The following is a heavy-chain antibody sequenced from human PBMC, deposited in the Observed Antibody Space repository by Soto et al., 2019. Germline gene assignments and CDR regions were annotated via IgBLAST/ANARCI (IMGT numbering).Heavy chain of an antibody. CDR2: ISYDGSNK. D-gene: IGHD3-10*01. Sequence: QVQLVESGGGVVQPGRSLRLSCAASGFTFSNYAMHWVRQAPGKGLEGVAVISYDGSNKYYADSVKGRFTISRDNSKNTLYLQMNSLRAEDTAVYYCAREGWSSGRALDVWGQGTTVTVSS. V-gene: IGHV3-30-3*01. CDR1: GFTFSNYA. J-gene: IGHJ6*02. CDR3: AREGWSSGRALDV.